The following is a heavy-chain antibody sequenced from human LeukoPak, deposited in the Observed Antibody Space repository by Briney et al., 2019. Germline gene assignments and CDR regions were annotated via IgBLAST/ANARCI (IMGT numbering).Heavy chain of an antibody. CDR1: GFTFSSYW. Sequence: GGSLRLSCAASGFTFSSYWMSWVRQAPGKGLEWVANIKQGGSEKYYVDSVKGRFTISRDNAKNSLYLQMSSLRAEDTAVYYCARYGSGSSYDYWGQGTLVTVSS. CDR3: ARYGSGSSYDY. J-gene: IGHJ4*02. CDR2: IKQGGSEK. D-gene: IGHD3-10*01. V-gene: IGHV3-7*03.